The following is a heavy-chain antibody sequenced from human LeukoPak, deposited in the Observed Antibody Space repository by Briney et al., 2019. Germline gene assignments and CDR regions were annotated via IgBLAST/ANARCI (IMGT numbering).Heavy chain of an antibody. CDR1: GGTFSSYA. Sequence: GASVKVSCRASGGTFSSYAIIWVRQAPGQGLEWMGRIIPILGIANYAQKFQGRVTITADKSTSTAYMELSSLRSEDTAVYYCARAPLTYCGGGSCYSRSNYYYGMDVWGQGTTVTVSS. CDR3: ARAPLTYCGGGSCYSRSNYYYGMDV. CDR2: IIPILGIA. V-gene: IGHV1-69*04. D-gene: IGHD2-15*01. J-gene: IGHJ6*02.